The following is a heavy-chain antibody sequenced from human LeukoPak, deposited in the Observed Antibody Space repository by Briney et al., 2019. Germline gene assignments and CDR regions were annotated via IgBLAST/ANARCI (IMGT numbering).Heavy chain of an antibody. CDR3: ARDSEPYCSSTNCRAKYYGMDV. J-gene: IGHJ6*04. Sequence: PGGSLRLSCAASGFTFSSHSMNWVRQAPGKGLEWVSSISSSSSYIYYADSVKGRFTISRDNAKNSLYLQVNSLRAEDTAVYYCARDSEPYCSSTNCRAKYYGMDVWGKGTTVTVSS. CDR1: GFTFSSHS. D-gene: IGHD2-2*01. CDR2: ISSSSSYI. V-gene: IGHV3-21*01.